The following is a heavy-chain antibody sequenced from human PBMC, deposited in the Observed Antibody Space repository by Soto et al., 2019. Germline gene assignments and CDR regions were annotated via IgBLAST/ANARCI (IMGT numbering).Heavy chain of an antibody. V-gene: IGHV1-69*13. Sequence: SVKVSCKASGGTFSSYAISWVRQAPGQGLEWMGGIIPIFGTANYAQKFQGRVTITADESTSTAYMELSSLRSEDTAVYYCARGGDSSSYYYYGMDVWGQGXTVTVYS. CDR2: IIPIFGTA. CDR3: ARGGDSSSYYYYGMDV. CDR1: GGTFSSYA. J-gene: IGHJ6*02. D-gene: IGHD6-6*01.